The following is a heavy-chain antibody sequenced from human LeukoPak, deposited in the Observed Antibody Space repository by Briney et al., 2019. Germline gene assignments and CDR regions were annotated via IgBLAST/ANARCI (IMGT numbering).Heavy chain of an antibody. CDR3: ARRDYAAAATMFDY. CDR1: GGSISSSSYF. D-gene: IGHD6-13*01. V-gene: IGHV4-39*01. J-gene: IGHJ4*02. Sequence: TSETLSLTCTVSGGSISSSSYFWGWIRQPPGKGLEWIGSIYYSGSTNYNPSLKSRVTIFVDTSKNQFSLKLSSVTAADTAVYYCARRDYAAAATMFDYWGQGTLVTVSS. CDR2: IYYSGST.